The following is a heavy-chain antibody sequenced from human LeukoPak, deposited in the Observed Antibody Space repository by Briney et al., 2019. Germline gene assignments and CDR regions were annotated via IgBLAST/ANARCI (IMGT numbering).Heavy chain of an antibody. Sequence: PGGSLRLSCAASGFTFSSYGMSWVRQAPGKGLEWVSAISGSGGSTYYADSVKGRFTISRDNAKNSLYLQMNSLRAEDTAVYYCARDSSETYYYDSSGYSPIDYWGQGTLVTVSS. D-gene: IGHD3-22*01. CDR2: ISGSGGST. CDR1: GFTFSSYG. J-gene: IGHJ4*02. CDR3: ARDSSETYYYDSSGYSPIDY. V-gene: IGHV3-23*01.